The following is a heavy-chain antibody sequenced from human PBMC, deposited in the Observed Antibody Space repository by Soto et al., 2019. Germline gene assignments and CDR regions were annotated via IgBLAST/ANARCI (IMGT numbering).Heavy chain of an antibody. CDR3: ARSQGSSTSLEIYYYYYYGMDV. V-gene: IGHV1-69*01. J-gene: IGHJ6*02. CDR2: IIPISGTA. Sequence: QVQLVQSGAEVKKPGSSVKVSCKASGGTFSSYAISWVRQAPGQGLEWMGGIIPISGTANYAQKVQGRVTITADESTSTAYMELSSLTSEDTTVYYCARSQGSSTSLEIYYYYYYGMDVWGQGTTVTVSS. D-gene: IGHD2-2*01. CDR1: GGTFSSYA.